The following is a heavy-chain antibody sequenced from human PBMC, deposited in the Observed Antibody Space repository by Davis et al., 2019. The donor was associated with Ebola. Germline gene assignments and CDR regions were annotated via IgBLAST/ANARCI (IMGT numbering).Heavy chain of an antibody. CDR1: GYTFTSYD. Sequence: ASVKVSCKASGYTFTSYDINWVRQATGQGLEWMGWMNPNSGNPGYAQKFQGRVTMTRNTSISTAYMELSSLRSGDTAVYYCARGSDILTGYYRGLGYWGQGTLVTVSS. V-gene: IGHV1-8*01. CDR2: MNPNSGNP. CDR3: ARGSDILTGYYRGLGY. D-gene: IGHD3-9*01. J-gene: IGHJ4*02.